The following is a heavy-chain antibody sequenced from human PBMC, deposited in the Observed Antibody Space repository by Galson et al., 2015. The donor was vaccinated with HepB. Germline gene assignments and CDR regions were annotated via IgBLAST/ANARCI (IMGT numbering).Heavy chain of an antibody. D-gene: IGHD3-16*01. CDR3: AKDSGLGGEDY. V-gene: IGHV3-23*01. CDR2: VRGSGTGT. CDR1: GFTFSVYT. Sequence: SLRLYCAASGFTFSVYTMNWVRQAPGKGLEWVSAVRGSGTGTWYADSVKGRFTISRDDSKNTVFLQLNSLRAEDTAIYYCAKDSGLGGEDYWGQGILVTVSS. J-gene: IGHJ4*02.